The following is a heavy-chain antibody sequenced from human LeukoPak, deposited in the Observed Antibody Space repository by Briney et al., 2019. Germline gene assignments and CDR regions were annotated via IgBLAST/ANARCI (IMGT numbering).Heavy chain of an antibody. V-gene: IGHV3-13*01. CDR2: IGTAGDT. CDR1: GFTFSSYD. J-gene: IGHJ4*02. CDR3: ARAQYYYGSGSYPFDY. Sequence: PGGSLRLSCAASGFTFSSYDMHWVRQATGKGLEWVSAIGTAGDTYYPGSVKGRFTISRENAKNSLYLQMNSLRAGDTAVYYCARAQYYYGSGSYPFDYWGREPWSPSPQ. D-gene: IGHD3-10*01.